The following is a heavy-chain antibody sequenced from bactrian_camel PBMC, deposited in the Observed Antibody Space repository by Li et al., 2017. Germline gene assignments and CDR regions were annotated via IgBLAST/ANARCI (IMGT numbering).Heavy chain of an antibody. CDR1: GFIFSTAD. D-gene: IGHD2*01. V-gene: IGHV3S40*01. CDR2: IEGGYSDT. Sequence: LVESGGGLVQPGGSLRLPCAASGFIFSTADMNWVRQVPGKGLEWVSTIEGGYSDTYYPDSVKGRFTISQDSARTTLYLQMDSLKPEDTALYYCAASGGRTYCSRAYYYLAPPRSSVSGARGPRSPSP. CDR3: AASGGRTYCSRAYYYLAPPRSSVS. J-gene: IGHJ4*01.